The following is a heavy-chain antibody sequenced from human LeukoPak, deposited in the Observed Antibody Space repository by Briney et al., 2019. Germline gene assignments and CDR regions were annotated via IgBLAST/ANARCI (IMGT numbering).Heavy chain of an antibody. CDR2: ISGSGGST. J-gene: IGHJ4*02. Sequence: GGSLRLSCAASGFTFSSYAMSWVRQAPGKGLEGVSAISGSGGSTYYADSVKGRFTISRDNSKNTLYLQMNSLRAEDTAVYYCAKAAGGNIVVVPAALDYWGQGTLVTVSS. V-gene: IGHV3-23*01. CDR3: AKAAGGNIVVVPAALDY. D-gene: IGHD2-2*01. CDR1: GFTFSSYA.